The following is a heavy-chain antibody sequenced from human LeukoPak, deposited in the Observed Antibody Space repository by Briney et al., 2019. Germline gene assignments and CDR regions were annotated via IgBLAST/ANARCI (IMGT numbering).Heavy chain of an antibody. D-gene: IGHD2-21*02. CDR1: GFTFTNAW. J-gene: IGHJ4*02. V-gene: IGHV3-15*01. CDR2: IKSKTDGGTI. Sequence: GGSLRLSCAASGFTFTNAWMSWVRQAPGKGLEWVGRIKSKTDGGTIDYAAPVKGRFTISRDDSKNLVYLQMNSLKTEDTAVYYCTTAYVVTTYFFDYWGQGILVTVSS. CDR3: TTAYVVTTYFFDY.